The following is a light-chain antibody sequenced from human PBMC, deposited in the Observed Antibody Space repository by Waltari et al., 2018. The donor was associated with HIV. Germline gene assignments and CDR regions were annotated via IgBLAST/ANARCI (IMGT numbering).Light chain of an antibody. CDR3: QQPNTFPPT. V-gene: IGKV1-12*01. Sequence: DIQMTQSPSSISAVGDSVTITCRASQDIRTNLAWYQFRVGRPPRLLVYGASSLYTGVPSRFRGSGSGTDFTLTITSLQPEDFATFYCQQPNTFPPTFGQGTKVGIK. J-gene: IGKJ1*01. CDR2: GAS. CDR1: QDIRTN.